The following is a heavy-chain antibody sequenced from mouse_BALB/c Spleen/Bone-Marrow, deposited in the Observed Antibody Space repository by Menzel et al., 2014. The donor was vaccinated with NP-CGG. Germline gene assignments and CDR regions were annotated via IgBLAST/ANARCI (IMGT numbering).Heavy chain of an antibody. D-gene: IGHD1-1*01. CDR2: IYPSDSYT. CDR3: TRAYGSSYEYYFDY. CDR1: GYTFTSYW. Sequence: QVQLKESGAELVRPGASVKLSCKASGYTFTSYWINWVKQRPGQGLEWIGNIYPSDSYTNYNQKFKDKATLTVDKSSSTAYMQLSSPTSEDYAVYYCTRAYGSSYEYYFDYWGQGTTLTVSS. J-gene: IGHJ2*01. V-gene: IGHV1-69*02.